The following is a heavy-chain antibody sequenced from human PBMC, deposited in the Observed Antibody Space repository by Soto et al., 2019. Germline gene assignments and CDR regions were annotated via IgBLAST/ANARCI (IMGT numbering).Heavy chain of an antibody. V-gene: IGHV1-69*12. CDR3: ARHHGGRGYYYGMDV. Sequence: QVQLVQSGAEVKKPGSSVKVSCKASGGTFSSYAISWVRQSPGQGLEWMGGIIPIFGTANYAQKFQGRVTITEEESTSRAYMELSSLRSEDTAVYYCARHHGGRGYYYGMDVWGQGTTVTVSS. CDR1: GGTFSSYA. J-gene: IGHJ6*02. CDR2: IIPIFGTA. D-gene: IGHD2-15*01.